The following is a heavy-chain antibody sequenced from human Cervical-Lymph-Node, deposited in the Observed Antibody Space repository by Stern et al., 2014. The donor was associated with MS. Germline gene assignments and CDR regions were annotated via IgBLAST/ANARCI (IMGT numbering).Heavy chain of an antibody. CDR2: ISYSGST. V-gene: IGHV4-31*03. Sequence: QVQLQESGPGLVKPSQTLSLTCTVSGGSVSSTPYYWSWIRQHPGKGLEWVGCISYSGSTYYTRSLKSRVTISMDTSKNQFSLELKSVTAADTATYYCARVNSGYNWFDYWGQGARVTVSS. CDR1: GGSVSSTPYY. J-gene: IGHJ5*01. D-gene: IGHD5-12*01. CDR3: ARVNSGYNWFDY.